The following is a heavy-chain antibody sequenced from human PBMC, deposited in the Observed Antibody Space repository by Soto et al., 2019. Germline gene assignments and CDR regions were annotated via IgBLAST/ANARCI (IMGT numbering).Heavy chain of an antibody. J-gene: IGHJ6*02. CDR3: AKDFSKAGIDYYYYGMDV. V-gene: IGHV3-30*18. D-gene: IGHD6-13*01. Sequence: QVQLVESGGGVVQPGRSLRLSCAASGFTFSSYGMHWVRQAPGKGLEWVAVISYDGSNKYYADSVKGRFTISRDNSKNTLYLHMNSLRAEDTAVYYCAKDFSKAGIDYYYYGMDVWGQGTTVTVSS. CDR1: GFTFSSYG. CDR2: ISYDGSNK.